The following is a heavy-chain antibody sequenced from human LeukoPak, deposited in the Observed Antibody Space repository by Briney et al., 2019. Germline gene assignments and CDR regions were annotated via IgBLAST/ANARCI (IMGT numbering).Heavy chain of an antibody. D-gene: IGHD1-26*01. CDR1: GFTFSSYG. V-gene: IGHV3-33*01. CDR2: IWYDGSNK. J-gene: IGHJ3*02. CDR3: ASVVGATDDAFDI. Sequence: GGSLRLSCAASGFTFSSYGMHWVRQAPGKGLEWVAVIWYDGSNKYYADSVKGRFTISRDNSKNTLYLQMNSLRAEDTAVYYCASVVGATDDAFDIWGQGTMVTVSS.